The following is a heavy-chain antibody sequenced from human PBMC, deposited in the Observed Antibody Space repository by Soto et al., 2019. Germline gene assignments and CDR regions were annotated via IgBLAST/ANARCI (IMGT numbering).Heavy chain of an antibody. CDR2: INHSGST. Sequence: PSETLSLTCAVYGGSFSGDYWSWIRRRPGKGLEWIGEINHSGSTNYNPSLKSRVTIAVDTSKNQFSLKLSSVTAADTAVYYCARGWFDPWGQGTLVTVSS. CDR1: GGSFSGDY. V-gene: IGHV4-34*01. CDR3: ARGWFDP. J-gene: IGHJ5*02.